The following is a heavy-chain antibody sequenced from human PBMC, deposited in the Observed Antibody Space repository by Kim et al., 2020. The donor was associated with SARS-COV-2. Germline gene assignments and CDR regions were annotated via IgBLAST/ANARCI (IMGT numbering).Heavy chain of an antibody. V-gene: IGHV1-18*01. CDR2: ISAYNGNT. CDR1: GYTFTSYG. CDR3: ARGMAVAGTGGDFDI. J-gene: IGHJ3*02. Sequence: ASVKVSCKASGYTFTSYGISWVRQAPGQGLEGMGWISAYNGNTNYAQKLQGRVTMPTDTSTSTAYMELRSLRSDDTAVYYCARGMAVAGTGGDFDIWGQGTMVTVSS. D-gene: IGHD6-19*01.